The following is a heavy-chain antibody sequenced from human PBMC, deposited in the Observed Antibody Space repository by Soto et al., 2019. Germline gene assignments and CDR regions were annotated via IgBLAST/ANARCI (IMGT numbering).Heavy chain of an antibody. D-gene: IGHD2-21*01. CDR1: GYTFATYD. CDR2: MNPNSGNT. V-gene: IGHV1-8*01. Sequence: QVQLVQSGAEVKTPGALVKVSCKASGYTFATYDMNWVRQAPGQGLEWMGWMNPNSGNTGYAQKFQGRLTMTRDTALSVAHMELSSLRNEDTAVYYCARSDGYNFNWLDSWGQGTLVTVSA. CDR3: ARSDGYNFNWLDS. J-gene: IGHJ5*01.